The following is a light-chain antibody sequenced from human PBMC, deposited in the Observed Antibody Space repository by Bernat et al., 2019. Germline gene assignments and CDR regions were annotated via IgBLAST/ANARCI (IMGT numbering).Light chain of an antibody. V-gene: IGLV2-14*03. J-gene: IGLJ3*02. Sequence: QSALTQPASVSGSPGQSITISCTGTNTDIGNYNYVSWYQHHPGKAPKLILYDISNRSSGVSNRFSGSKSANTASLTISRLQPEDEADYYCSSYSTGRTLVFGGGTKVTVL. CDR3: SSYSTGRTLV. CDR2: DIS. CDR1: NTDIGNYNY.